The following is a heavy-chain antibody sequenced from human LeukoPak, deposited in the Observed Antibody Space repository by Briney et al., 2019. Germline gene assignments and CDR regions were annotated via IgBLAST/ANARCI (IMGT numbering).Heavy chain of an antibody. D-gene: IGHD6-6*01. CDR3: ARDAHSSSSFLFDP. V-gene: IGHV4-61*02. Sequence: SQTLSLTCTVSGGSISSGSYYWSWIRQPAGKGLEWIGRIYTSGSTNYNPSLKSRVTISVDTSKNQFSLKLSSVTAADTAVYYCARDAHSSSSFLFDPWGQGTLVTVSS. CDR1: GGSISSGSYY. J-gene: IGHJ5*02. CDR2: IYTSGST.